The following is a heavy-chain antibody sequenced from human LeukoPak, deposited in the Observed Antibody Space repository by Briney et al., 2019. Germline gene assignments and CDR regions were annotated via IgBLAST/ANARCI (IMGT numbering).Heavy chain of an antibody. CDR2: IKNDGSEK. CDR1: GFTFSSYG. D-gene: IGHD3-3*01. CDR3: ATDRGWRTSGYYLYYFEY. Sequence: GGSLRLSCAASGFTFSSYGMHWVRQAPGKGLEWVASIKNDGSEKYYVDSVRGRYTISRDNTKNSLYLQMSSLRAEDTAVYYCATDRGWRTSGYYLYYFEYWGQGTLVTFSS. J-gene: IGHJ4*02. V-gene: IGHV3-7*01.